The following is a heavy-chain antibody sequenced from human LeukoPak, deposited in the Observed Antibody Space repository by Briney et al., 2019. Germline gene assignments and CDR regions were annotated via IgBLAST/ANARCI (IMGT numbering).Heavy chain of an antibody. Sequence: GGSLRLSCAASGFTFSSYAMHWVRQAPGKGLEWVAVISYDGSNKYYADSVKGRFTISRDNSKNTLYLQMNSLRAEDTAVYYCARDRYYDSSGYYHKGLDYWGQGTLVTVSS. V-gene: IGHV3-30*04. J-gene: IGHJ4*02. CDR3: ARDRYYDSSGYYHKGLDY. CDR1: GFTFSSYA. CDR2: ISYDGSNK. D-gene: IGHD3-22*01.